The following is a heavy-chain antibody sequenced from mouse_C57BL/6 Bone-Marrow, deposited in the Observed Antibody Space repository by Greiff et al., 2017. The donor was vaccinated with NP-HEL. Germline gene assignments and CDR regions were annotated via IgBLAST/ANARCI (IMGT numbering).Heavy chain of an antibody. CDR3: ARGLLRYEGFAY. J-gene: IGHJ3*01. Sequence: EVKLQESGPGLVKPSQSLSLTCSVTGYSITSGYYWNWIRQFPGNKLEWMGYISYDGSNNYNPSLKNRISITRDTSKNQFFLKLNSVTTEDTATYYCARGLLRYEGFAYWGQGTLVTVSA. D-gene: IGHD1-1*01. CDR1: GYSITSGYY. CDR2: ISYDGSN. V-gene: IGHV3-6*01.